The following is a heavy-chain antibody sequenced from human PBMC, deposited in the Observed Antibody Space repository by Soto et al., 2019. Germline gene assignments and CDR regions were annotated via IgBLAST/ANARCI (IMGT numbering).Heavy chain of an antibody. CDR3: AREDFRAVTPDY. Sequence: QVQLQESGPGLVKPSQTLSLTCTVSGGSVSSGDYYWSWIRQPPGKGLEWIGYIYYSGSTYYNPSLQRRVTISVHTSKNPFSLKLSSVTAADTAVYYCAREDFRAVTPDYWGQGTLVTVSS. V-gene: IGHV4-30-4*01. CDR1: GGSVSSGDYY. CDR2: IYYSGST. D-gene: IGHD4-17*01. J-gene: IGHJ4*02.